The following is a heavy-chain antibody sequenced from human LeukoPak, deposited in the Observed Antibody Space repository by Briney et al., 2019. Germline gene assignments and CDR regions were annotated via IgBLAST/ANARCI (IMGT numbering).Heavy chain of an antibody. D-gene: IGHD5-12*01. CDR1: GYTFAEYY. CDR2: INPTTAEI. Sequence: ASVTVSCKASGYTFAEYYIHWLRQAPGRGREWMSWINPTTAEIKSSQKFQGRATMTWDTAICTAFMELRRLRSDDTAVYYCLRGETITAERPAVDVWGKGTTVTVSS. V-gene: IGHV1-2*02. CDR3: LRGETITAERPAVDV. J-gene: IGHJ6*04.